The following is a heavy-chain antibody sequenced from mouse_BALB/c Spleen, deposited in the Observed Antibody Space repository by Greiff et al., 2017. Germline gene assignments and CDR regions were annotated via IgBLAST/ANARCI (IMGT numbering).Heavy chain of an antibody. D-gene: IGHD1-1*01. CDR3: NGIYYYGSSYRYFDV. J-gene: IGHJ1*01. CDR2: IDPENGDT. CDR1: GFNIKDYY. Sequence: VQLQQSGAELVRSGASVKLSCTASGFNIKDYYMHWVKQRPEQGLEWIGLIDPENGDTEYAPKFQGKATMTADTSSNTAYLQLSSLTSEDTAVYYCNGIYYYGSSYRYFDVWGAGTTVTVSS. V-gene: IGHV14-4*02.